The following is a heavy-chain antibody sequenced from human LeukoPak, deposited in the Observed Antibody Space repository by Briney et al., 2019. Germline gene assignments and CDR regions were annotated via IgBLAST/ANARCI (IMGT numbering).Heavy chain of an antibody. CDR3: ARYRRGGSRGFDY. CDR2: ISGSSSTI. D-gene: IGHD1-26*01. J-gene: IGHJ4*02. CDR1: GFAFSGYS. Sequence: PGGSLRLSCAASGFAFSGYSLNWVRQAPGKGLEWVSYISGSSSTIYYADSVKDRFTISRDNAKNSLYLQMNSLRAEDTAVYYCARYRRGGSRGFDYWGQGTLVTVSS. V-gene: IGHV3-48*01.